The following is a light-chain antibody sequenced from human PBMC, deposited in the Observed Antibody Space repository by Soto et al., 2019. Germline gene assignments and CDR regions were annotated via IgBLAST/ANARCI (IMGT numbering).Light chain of an antibody. J-gene: IGKJ1*01. CDR1: QSVSSN. Sequence: EIVMTQSPATLSVSPGERATLSCRASQSVSSNLAWYQQKPGQAPRLLIYGASTGATGIPARFSASGSGTEFNLTISSLQSEDFAVYYCQQYTDWPGTFGQGTKVELK. CDR3: QQYTDWPGT. CDR2: GAS. V-gene: IGKV3D-15*01.